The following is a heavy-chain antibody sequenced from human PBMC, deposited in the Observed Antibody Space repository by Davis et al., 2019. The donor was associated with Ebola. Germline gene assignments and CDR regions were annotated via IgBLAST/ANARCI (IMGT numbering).Heavy chain of an antibody. J-gene: IGHJ4*02. CDR2: IIPIFGTA. CDR1: GGTFSSYA. Sequence: SVTVSCKASGGTFSSYAISWVRQAPGQGLEWMGGIIPIFGTANYAQKFQGRVTITADESTSTAYMELSSLRSEDTAVYYCGTGDGYNGNPDYWGQGTLVTVSS. CDR3: GTGDGYNGNPDY. V-gene: IGHV1-69*13. D-gene: IGHD5-24*01.